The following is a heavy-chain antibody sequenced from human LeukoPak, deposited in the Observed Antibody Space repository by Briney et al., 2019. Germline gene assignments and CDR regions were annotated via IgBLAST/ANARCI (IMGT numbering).Heavy chain of an antibody. CDR1: GGSITTDY. J-gene: IGHJ3*01. CDR2: ISYSGST. CDR3: ARDWDGGNPAFDV. D-gene: IGHD4-23*01. V-gene: IGHV4-59*12. Sequence: SETLSLTCTVSGGSITTDYRSWIRQPPGKGLECIGYISYSGSTNSNPSLKSRVTISIDTSKNQFSLKLSSVTATDTAVYYCARDWDGGNPAFDVWGQETMVTVSS.